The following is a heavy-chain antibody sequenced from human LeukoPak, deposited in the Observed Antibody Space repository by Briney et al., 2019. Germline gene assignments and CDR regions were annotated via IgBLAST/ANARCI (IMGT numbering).Heavy chain of an antibody. V-gene: IGHV3-23*01. D-gene: IGHD5-18*01. CDR3: AKDIAQGYTFGSIEQDY. CDR1: GVAFSNYA. Sequence: GGSLRLSCAASGVAFSNYAMSWVRQAPGMGLEWVAAISKTGDGTYYAGSMKGRFTISRDNAKNMLYPQIHSLRAEDTAIYYCAKDIAQGYTFGSIEQDYWGQGTLVTVSS. J-gene: IGHJ4*02. CDR2: ISKTGDGT.